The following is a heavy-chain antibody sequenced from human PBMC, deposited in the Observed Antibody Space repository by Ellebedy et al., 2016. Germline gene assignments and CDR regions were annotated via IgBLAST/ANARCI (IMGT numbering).Heavy chain of an antibody. V-gene: IGHV3-30*18. D-gene: IGHD5-12*01. Sequence: GGSLRLSXAASGFTFSSYGMHWVRQAPGKGLEWVAVISYDGSNKYYADSVKGRFTISRDNSKNTLYLQMNSLRAEDTAVYYCAKLLSRLRRDYMDVWGKGTTVTVSS. CDR1: GFTFSSYG. J-gene: IGHJ6*03. CDR3: AKLLSRLRRDYMDV. CDR2: ISYDGSNK.